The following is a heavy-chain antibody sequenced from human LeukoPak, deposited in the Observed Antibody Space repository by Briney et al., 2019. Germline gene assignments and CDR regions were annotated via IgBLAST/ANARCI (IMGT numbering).Heavy chain of an antibody. CDR3: AKEGDWNLDY. Sequence: GGSLRLSCVASDFNFRSNWMDWVRQAPGRGLEWVANIKGDGSEKDYVDSVKGRFSISRDNAKNSLYLEMNSLRAEDTGVYYCAKEGDWNLDYWGQGALVTVSS. D-gene: IGHD1-1*01. J-gene: IGHJ4*02. CDR2: IKGDGSEK. V-gene: IGHV3-7*04. CDR1: DFNFRSNW.